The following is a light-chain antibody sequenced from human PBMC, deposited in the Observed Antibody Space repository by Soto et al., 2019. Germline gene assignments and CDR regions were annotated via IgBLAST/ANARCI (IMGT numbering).Light chain of an antibody. CDR3: SSYAGGNNLGV. J-gene: IGLJ2*01. CDR1: SSDVGGSNS. V-gene: IGLV2-8*01. CDR2: GVY. Sequence: HSVLTQPPSASGSPGQSVTISCTGTSSDVGGSNSVSWYQQHPAKAPKLIIYGVYNRPSGVPDRFSGSKSGNTASLTVSGLQAEDEADYYCSSYAGGNNLGVFGGGTKVTVL.